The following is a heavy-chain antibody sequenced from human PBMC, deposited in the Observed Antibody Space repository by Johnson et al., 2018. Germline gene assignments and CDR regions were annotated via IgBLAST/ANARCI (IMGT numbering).Heavy chain of an antibody. D-gene: IGHD6-13*01. CDR2: ISTSRIYI. J-gene: IGHJ1*01. CDR3: AKDWEIAAVGTGGYFHH. V-gene: IGHV3-21*01. CDR1: GFTFGDYA. Sequence: VQLVQSGGGLVKPGGSLRLSCEASGFTFGDYAMNWVRQAPGKGLEWVSYISTSRIYIYYADSVKGRFTISRDNAKNSLYLQMNSLRAEDTAVYYCAKDWEIAAVGTGGYFHHWGQGTLVTVSS.